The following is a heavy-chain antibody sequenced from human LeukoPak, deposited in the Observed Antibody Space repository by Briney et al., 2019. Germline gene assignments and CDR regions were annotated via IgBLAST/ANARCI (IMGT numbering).Heavy chain of an antibody. CDR2: TYYSGTT. V-gene: IGHV4-39*01. Sequence: SDNLSLTCTVSGESVSSSSSYWGWIRQPPGKGLDCIGRTYYSGTTSYNPSLKSRVTISVDTSKNQFSLMLTSVTASDTAVYFCGGAATGTVGWFDPWGQGTLVTVSS. CDR1: GESVSSSSSY. CDR3: GGAATGTVGWFDP. J-gene: IGHJ5*02. D-gene: IGHD6-13*01.